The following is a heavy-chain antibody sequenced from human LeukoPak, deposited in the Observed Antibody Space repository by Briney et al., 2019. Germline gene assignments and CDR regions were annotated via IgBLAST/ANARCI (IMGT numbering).Heavy chain of an antibody. CDR2: IWYDGSNK. CDR3: ARVFIPYDSSGYNWFDP. J-gene: IGHJ5*02. Sequence: GRSLRLSRAASGFTFSSYGMHWVRQAPGKGLEWVAVIWYDGSNKYYADSVKGRFTISRDNSKNTLYLQMNSLRAEDTAVYYCARVFIPYDSSGYNWFDPWGQGTLVTVSS. D-gene: IGHD3-22*01. V-gene: IGHV3-33*01. CDR1: GFTFSSYG.